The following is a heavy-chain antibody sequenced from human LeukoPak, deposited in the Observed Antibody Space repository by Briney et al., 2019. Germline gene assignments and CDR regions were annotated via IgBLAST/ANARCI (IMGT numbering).Heavy chain of an antibody. D-gene: IGHD2-2*01. Sequence: RAGGSLRLSCAASGFTFSTYAMSWVRQAPGKGLEWVSAVSGSGGSTYYADSVEGRFTISRDNSKNTLYLQMNSLRAEDTAVYYCARGQGFIVVVPAAVDAFDIWGQGTMVTVSS. J-gene: IGHJ3*02. CDR3: ARGQGFIVVVPAAVDAFDI. CDR1: GFTFSTYA. V-gene: IGHV3-23*01. CDR2: VSGSGGST.